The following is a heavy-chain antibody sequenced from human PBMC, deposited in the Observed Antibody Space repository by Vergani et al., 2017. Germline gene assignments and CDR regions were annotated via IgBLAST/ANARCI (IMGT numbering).Heavy chain of an antibody. CDR1: GFTFSSYW. D-gene: IGHD6-13*01. Sequence: EVQLVESGGGLVQPGGSLRLSCAAFGFTFSSYWMSWVRQAPGKGLEWVANIKQDGSEKYYVDSVKGRFTISRDNAKNSLYLQMNSLRAEDTAVYYCARSIAAAWFDPWGQGTLVTVSS. J-gene: IGHJ5*02. CDR3: ARSIAAAWFDP. CDR2: IKQDGSEK. V-gene: IGHV3-7*01.